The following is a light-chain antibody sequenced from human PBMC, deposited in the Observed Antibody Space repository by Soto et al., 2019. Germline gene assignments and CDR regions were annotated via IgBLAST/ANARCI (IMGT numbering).Light chain of an antibody. J-gene: IGLJ1*01. V-gene: IGLV2-14*01. Sequence: QSVLTQPASVSGSPGQSITISCTGSGSDVGGYDYVSWYQQHPGKAPKLMIYEVSNRPSGISDRFSGSKSGNTASLTISGLRAEDEADYFCSSYTSGSTRYVFGSGTKVTVL. CDR3: SSYTSGSTRYV. CDR1: GSDVGGYDY. CDR2: EVS.